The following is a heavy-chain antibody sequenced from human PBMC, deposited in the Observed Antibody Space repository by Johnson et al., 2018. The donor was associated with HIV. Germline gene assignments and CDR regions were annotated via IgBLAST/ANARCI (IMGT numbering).Heavy chain of an antibody. J-gene: IGHJ3*02. Sequence: VQLVESGGGVVRPGGSLRLSCAASGFTFDDYCMSWVRQAPGKGLEWVSGINWNGGSTGYADSVTGRFTISRDNAKNSLYLQMNSLRAEDTALYYCARDLSRYQRQSGDAFDIWGQGTMVTVSS. CDR3: ARDLSRYQRQSGDAFDI. V-gene: IGHV3-20*04. CDR1: GFTFDDYC. CDR2: INWNGGST. D-gene: IGHD2-2*01.